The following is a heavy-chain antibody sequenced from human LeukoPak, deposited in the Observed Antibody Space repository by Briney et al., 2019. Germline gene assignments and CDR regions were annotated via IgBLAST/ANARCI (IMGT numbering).Heavy chain of an antibody. J-gene: IGHJ4*02. V-gene: IGHV3-33*01. CDR1: GFTFSSYA. Sequence: GGSLRLSCAASGFTFSSYAMHWVRQAPGKGLEWVAVIWYDGSNKYYADSVKGRFTISRDNSKNTLYLQMNSLRAEDTAVYYCARATYYYDSSGYSSSYFDYWGQGTLVTVSS. D-gene: IGHD3-22*01. CDR2: IWYDGSNK. CDR3: ARATYYYDSSGYSSSYFDY.